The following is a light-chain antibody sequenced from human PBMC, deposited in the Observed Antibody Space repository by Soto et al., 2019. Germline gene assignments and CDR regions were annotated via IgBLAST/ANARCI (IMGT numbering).Light chain of an antibody. CDR2: GAS. CDR1: QSVSSSY. Sequence: EIVLTQSPGTLSLSPXERATLSCRASQSVSSSYLAWYQQKPGQAPRLLIYGASSRATGIPDRFSGSGSGTDFTLTISRLEPEDFAVYYCQQYGSSPTFGGGTKVEIK. J-gene: IGKJ4*01. V-gene: IGKV3-20*01. CDR3: QQYGSSPT.